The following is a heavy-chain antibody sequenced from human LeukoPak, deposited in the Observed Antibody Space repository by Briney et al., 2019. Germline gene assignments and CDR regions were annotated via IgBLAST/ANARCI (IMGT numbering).Heavy chain of an antibody. D-gene: IGHD3-10*01. CDR1: EFTFTTYW. Sequence: GGSLRLSCEASEFTFTTYWMSWVRQAPGKGLEWVANIKQDGSEKYYVDSVKGRFTISRDNAKNSLYLQMNSLRAEDTAVYYCARDLGGYYGSGSYYRGYFDYWGQGTLVTVSS. CDR3: ARDLGGYYGSGSYYRGYFDY. V-gene: IGHV3-7*01. CDR2: IKQDGSEK. J-gene: IGHJ4*02.